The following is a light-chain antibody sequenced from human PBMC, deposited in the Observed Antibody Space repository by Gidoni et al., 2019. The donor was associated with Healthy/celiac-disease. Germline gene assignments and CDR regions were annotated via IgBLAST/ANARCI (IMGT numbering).Light chain of an antibody. V-gene: IGKV1-33*01. CDR3: QQYDNLPLT. Sequence: DIQMTQSPSSLSASVGDRVTITCHASQDISNYLHWYQQKPGKAPKLLIYDASNLETGVPSRFSESRSGTDFTFTISSLQPEDIATYYCQQYDNLPLTFGGGTKVEIK. J-gene: IGKJ4*01. CDR1: QDISNY. CDR2: DAS.